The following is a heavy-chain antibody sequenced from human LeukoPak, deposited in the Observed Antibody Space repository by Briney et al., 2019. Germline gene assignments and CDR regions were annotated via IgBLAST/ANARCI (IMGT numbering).Heavy chain of an antibody. V-gene: IGHV4-38-2*01. CDR3: ARLRPYYYMDV. CDR2: INHSGST. J-gene: IGHJ6*03. CDR1: GYSISSGYY. Sequence: SETLSLTCAVSGYSISSGYYWGWIRQPPGKGLEWIGGINHSGSTYYNPSLKSRVTISVDTSKNQLSLKLSSVTAADTAVYYCARLRPYYYMDVWGKGTTVTVSS.